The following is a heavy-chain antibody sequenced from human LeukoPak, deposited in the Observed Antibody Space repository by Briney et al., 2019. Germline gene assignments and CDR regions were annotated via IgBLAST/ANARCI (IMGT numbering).Heavy chain of an antibody. D-gene: IGHD1-1*01. CDR2: LRGNGDT. Sequence: GGSLRLSCAASGFSFSPYAMSWVREAPARGLGWVSSLRGNGDTFYADSVKGRFTLSRDDSRNTVYLQLNNLRVEDTAVYFCAKANWVSNADAVFWGQGTVVTVSS. CDR1: GFSFSPYA. J-gene: IGHJ4*02. V-gene: IGHV3-23*01. CDR3: AKANWVSNADAVF.